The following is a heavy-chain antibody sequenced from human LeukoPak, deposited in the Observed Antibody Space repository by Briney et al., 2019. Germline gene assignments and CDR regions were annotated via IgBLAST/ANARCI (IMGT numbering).Heavy chain of an antibody. V-gene: IGHV3-33*01. Sequence: GRSLRLSCAASGFTFSSYGMHWVRQAPGKGLEWVAVIWCDGSNKYYADSVKGRFTISRDNSKNTLYLQMNSLRAEDTAVYYCAREGHIVVVTANYFDYWGQGTLVTVSS. J-gene: IGHJ4*02. CDR3: AREGHIVVVTANYFDY. CDR2: IWCDGSNK. CDR1: GFTFSSYG. D-gene: IGHD2-21*02.